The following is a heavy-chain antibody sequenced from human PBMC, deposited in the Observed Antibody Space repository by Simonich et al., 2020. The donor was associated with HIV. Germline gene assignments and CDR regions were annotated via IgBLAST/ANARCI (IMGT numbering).Heavy chain of an antibody. CDR1: GSTFGVFP. J-gene: IGHJ6*02. CDR3: TRDAVDTPMAPYYYYGMDF. V-gene: IGHV3-49*03. D-gene: IGHD5-18*01. Sequence: EVQLVESGGGLVQPGRSLRLSLTPLGSTFGVFPLAWFARAPGKGREGIGLSRKKTYGGTTEYAASGKGRFTTSRDDSKSIAYLQMNSLKSEDTAVYYCTRDAVDTPMAPYYYYGMDFWGQGTTVTVSS. CDR2: SRKKTYGGTT.